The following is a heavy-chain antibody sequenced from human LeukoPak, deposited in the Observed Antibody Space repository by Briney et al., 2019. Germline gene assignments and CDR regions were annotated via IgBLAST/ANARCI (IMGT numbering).Heavy chain of an antibody. D-gene: IGHD2-21*02. V-gene: IGHV3-33*01. CDR2: IWYDGSNK. CDR1: GFTFSNHG. Sequence: GGSLRLSCAASGFTFSNHGMHWVRQAPGKGLEWVAVIWYDGSNKYYADSVKGRFTISRDNSKNMVYLQMNSLRAEDTATYYCARLGGDWVFVRSNVYFDYWGQGTLVTVSS. CDR3: ARLGGDWVFVRSNVYFDY. J-gene: IGHJ4*02.